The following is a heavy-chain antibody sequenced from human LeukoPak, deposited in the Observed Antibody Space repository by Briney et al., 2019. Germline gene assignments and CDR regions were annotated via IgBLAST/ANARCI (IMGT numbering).Heavy chain of an antibody. D-gene: IGHD1-26*01. V-gene: IGHV3-7*03. J-gene: IGHJ3*02. CDR3: ARLILWETSNAFDI. CDR2: IKPDESRI. CDR1: GFTFSSYA. Sequence: PGGSLRLSCAASGFTFSSYAMHWLRQAPGKGLEWLAHIKPDESRIFYADSVKGRFALSRDNAKNSVHLQMNSLRAEDTAVYFCARLILWETSNAFDIWGQGTMVTVSS.